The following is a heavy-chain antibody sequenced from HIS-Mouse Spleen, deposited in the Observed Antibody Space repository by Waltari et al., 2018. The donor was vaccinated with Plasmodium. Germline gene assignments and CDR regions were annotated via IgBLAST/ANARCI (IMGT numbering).Heavy chain of an antibody. D-gene: IGHD3-3*01. CDR1: GGSFSGYY. Sequence: QVQLQQWGAGLLKPSETLSLTCAVYGGSFSGYYWSWIRQPPGKGLEWIGEINHSGSTNYTPPRNSRAIISVDTSKNQFSLKLSSVTAADTAVYYCARVTSSGVYWDFDLWGRGTLVTVSS. CDR3: ARVTSSGVYWDFDL. CDR2: INHSGST. J-gene: IGHJ2*01. V-gene: IGHV4-34*01.